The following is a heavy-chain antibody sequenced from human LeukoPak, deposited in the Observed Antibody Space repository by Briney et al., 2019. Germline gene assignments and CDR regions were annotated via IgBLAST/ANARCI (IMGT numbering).Heavy chain of an antibody. CDR3: ARETTVTSGWFDP. Sequence: PSETLSLTCAVYGGSFSGYYWSWIRQPPGKGLEWVSSISSSSDYIYFADSVKGRFTISRDNAKNSLYLQMNSLRAEDTAVYYCARETTVTSGWFDPWGQGTLVTVSS. D-gene: IGHD4-17*01. CDR2: ISSSSDYI. J-gene: IGHJ5*02. V-gene: IGHV3-21*01. CDR1: GGSFSGYY.